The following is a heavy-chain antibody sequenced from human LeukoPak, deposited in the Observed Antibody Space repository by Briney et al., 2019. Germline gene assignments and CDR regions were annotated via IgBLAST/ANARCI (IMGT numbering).Heavy chain of an antibody. CDR1: GGSIRSSSYY. V-gene: IGHV4-39*01. J-gene: IGHJ4*02. CDR2: VYYSGST. CDR3: ARHDGSYYTYNFDY. Sequence: PSETLSLTRTVSGGSIRSSSYYWGWIRQPPGKGLEWIGSVYYSGSTNYRPSLRSRVTIAVDPSKNQFSLKLSSVTATDTAVYYCARHDGSYYTYNFDYWGQGTLVTVSS. D-gene: IGHD3-22*01.